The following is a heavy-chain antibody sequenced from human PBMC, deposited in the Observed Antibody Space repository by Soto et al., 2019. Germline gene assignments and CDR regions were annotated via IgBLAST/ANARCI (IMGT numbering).Heavy chain of an antibody. J-gene: IGHJ6*02. CDR2: IDPSDSQT. D-gene: IGHD5-12*01. V-gene: IGHV5-10-1*01. CDR1: GYSFAGYW. CDR3: ARQSVATIGMDV. Sequence: GESLKISCKGSGYSFAGYWITWVRQKPGKGLEWMGRIDPSDSQTYYSPSFRGHVTISVTKSITTVFLQWSSLRASDTAMYYCARQSVATIGMDVWGQGTTVTVSS.